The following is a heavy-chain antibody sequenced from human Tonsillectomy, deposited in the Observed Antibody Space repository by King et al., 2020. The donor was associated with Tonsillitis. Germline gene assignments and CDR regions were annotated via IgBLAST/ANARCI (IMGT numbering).Heavy chain of an antibody. D-gene: IGHD3-10*01. CDR2: IYYNGNT. Sequence: MQLQESGPGLVKPSQTLSLTCTVSGDSISSGDYYWSWIRQHPGKGLEWIGYIYYNGNTNYNPSLKSRVTISVDTSKKQFSLKLSSVTAADTAVYHCARGTSGYYGSGRYLKTPLFGMARDNRFDPWGQGTLVTVSS. V-gene: IGHV4-31*03. CDR3: ARGTSGYYGSGRYLKTPLFGMARDNRFDP. J-gene: IGHJ5*02. CDR1: GDSISSGDYY.